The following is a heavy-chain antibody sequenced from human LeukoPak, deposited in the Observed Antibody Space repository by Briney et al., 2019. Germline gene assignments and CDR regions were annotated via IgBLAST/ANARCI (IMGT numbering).Heavy chain of an antibody. CDR1: GFTFSSYW. V-gene: IGHV3-30-3*01. CDR2: ISYDGSNK. D-gene: IGHD6-13*01. CDR3: ARPYSSSWYYFDY. J-gene: IGHJ4*02. Sequence: GGSLRLSCAASGFTFSSYWMSWVRQAPGKGLEWVAVISYDGSNKYYADSVKGRFTISRDNSKNTLYLQMNSLRAEDTAVYYCARPYSSSWYYFDYWGQGTLVTVSS.